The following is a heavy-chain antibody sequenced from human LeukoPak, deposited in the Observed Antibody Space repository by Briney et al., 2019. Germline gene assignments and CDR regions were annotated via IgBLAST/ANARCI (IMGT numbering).Heavy chain of an antibody. CDR3: ASTVGWLQFGLAIYH. J-gene: IGHJ5*02. CDR1: GGSISSSSYY. D-gene: IGHD5-24*01. V-gene: IGHV4-39*07. CDR2: IYYSGST. Sequence: SETLSLTCTVSGGSISSSSYYWGCIRQPPGKGREWIGSIYYSGSTYYNPSLKSRVTISVDTSKNQFSLKLSSMTAADTAVYYCASTVGWLQFGLAIYHWGQGTLATVSS.